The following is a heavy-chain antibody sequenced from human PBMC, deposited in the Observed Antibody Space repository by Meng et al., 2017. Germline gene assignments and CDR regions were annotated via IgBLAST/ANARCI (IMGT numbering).Heavy chain of an antibody. CDR1: GYTFTSYS. Sequence: VQLVPSGAEVKKPGASVKVSCKAFGYTFTSYSMHWVRQAPGQRLEWMGWINAGNANTKYSQKFQDRVTITMDTSASTAYMELSSLRSEDTAMYYCAREPGSSGWNYFDSWGQGTLVTVSS. CDR3: AREPGSSGWNYFDS. J-gene: IGHJ4*02. D-gene: IGHD6-19*01. V-gene: IGHV1-3*01. CDR2: INAGNANT.